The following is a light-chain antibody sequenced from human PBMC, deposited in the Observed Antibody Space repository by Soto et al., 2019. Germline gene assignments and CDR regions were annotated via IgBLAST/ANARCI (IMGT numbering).Light chain of an antibody. J-gene: IGLJ2*01. CDR3: QAWGSGVQV. CDR2: INSDGSH. Sequence: QSVLTQSPSASASLGASVKLTCTLSSGHSRYAIAWHQQQPEKGPRYLMKINSDGSHSKGDGIPDRFSGSSSGAERYLTISRLQSEDEADYYCQAWGSGVQVFGGGTKVTVL. V-gene: IGLV4-69*01. CDR1: SGHSRYA.